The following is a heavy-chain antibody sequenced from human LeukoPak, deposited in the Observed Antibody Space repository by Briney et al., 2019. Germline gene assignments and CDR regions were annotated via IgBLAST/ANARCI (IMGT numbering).Heavy chain of an antibody. Sequence: GASVKVSCKASGYTFTGYYTHWVRQAPGQGLEWMGWINPNSGGTNYAQKFQGRVTMTRDTSISTAYMELSRLRSDDTAVYYRARGENVLRFLDSNNWFDPWGQGTLVTVSS. CDR2: INPNSGGT. V-gene: IGHV1-2*02. J-gene: IGHJ5*02. CDR1: GYTFTGYY. CDR3: ARGENVLRFLDSNNWFDP. D-gene: IGHD3-3*01.